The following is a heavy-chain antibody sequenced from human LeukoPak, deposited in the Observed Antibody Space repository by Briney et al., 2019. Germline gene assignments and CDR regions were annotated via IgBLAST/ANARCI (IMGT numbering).Heavy chain of an antibody. D-gene: IGHD6-13*01. CDR3: ARGVSAAGHLFDY. CDR2: IYYSGST. Sequence: SSQTLSLTCTVSGGSIRSGDYYWSWIRQPPGKGLEWIGYIYYSGSTYYNPSLKSRVTISVDRSKNQFSLKLSSVTAADTAVYYCARGVSAAGHLFDYWGQGTLVTVSS. V-gene: IGHV4-30-4*01. CDR1: GGSIRSGDYY. J-gene: IGHJ4*02.